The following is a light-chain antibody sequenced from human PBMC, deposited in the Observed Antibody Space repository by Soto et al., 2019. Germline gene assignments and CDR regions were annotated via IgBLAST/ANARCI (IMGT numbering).Light chain of an antibody. V-gene: IGKV3-15*01. CDR1: QSVSNN. J-gene: IGKJ4*01. Sequence: EIVMTQSPATLSVSPGERATLSCRASQSVSNNLAWYQKKPGQAPRLLIYGASTRATGIPARFSGSGSGTEFTLTISSLQSEDFAFYYCQQLNSYPLTFGGGTKVEIK. CDR2: GAS. CDR3: QQLNSYPLT.